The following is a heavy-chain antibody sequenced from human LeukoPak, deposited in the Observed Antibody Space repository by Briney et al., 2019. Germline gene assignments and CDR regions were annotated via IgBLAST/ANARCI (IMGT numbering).Heavy chain of an antibody. CDR1: GYTFTAYY. J-gene: IGHJ5*02. CDR3: ARVDMAPPNWFDP. Sequence: ASVKVSCKASGYTFTAYYMHWVRQAPGQGLEWMGWINPNSGGTNYAQKFQGRVTMTRDTSISTVYMELRSLRSDDTAVYYCARVDMAPPNWFDPWGQGTLVTVSS. V-gene: IGHV1-2*02. D-gene: IGHD3-9*01. CDR2: INPNSGGT.